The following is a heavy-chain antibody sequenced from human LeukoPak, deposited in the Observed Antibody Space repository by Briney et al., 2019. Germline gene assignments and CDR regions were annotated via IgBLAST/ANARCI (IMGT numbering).Heavy chain of an antibody. J-gene: IGHJ6*02. Sequence: PSETLSLTCTVSGGSISSYYWSWIRQPPGKGLEWIGYIYYSGSTNYNPSLKSRVTISVDTSKNQFSLKLSSVTAADTAVYYCARALAAAGTAGMDVWGQGTTVTVSS. CDR3: ARALAAAGTAGMDV. CDR2: IYYSGST. V-gene: IGHV4-59*01. CDR1: GGSISSYY. D-gene: IGHD6-13*01.